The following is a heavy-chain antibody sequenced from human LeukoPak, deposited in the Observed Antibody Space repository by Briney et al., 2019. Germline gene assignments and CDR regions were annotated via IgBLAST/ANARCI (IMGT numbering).Heavy chain of an antibody. CDR2: IWYDGNNK. J-gene: IGHJ4*02. CDR3: ASSFSTYYYDSSGYAVDY. V-gene: IGHV3-33*01. CDR1: GFTFSSYG. Sequence: PGRSLRLSCAASGFTFSSYGMHWVRQAPGKGLEWVAVIWYDGNNKYYADSVKGRFTISRDNSKNTLYLQMNSLRAEDTAVYYCASSFSTYYYDSSGYAVDYWGQGTLVTVSS. D-gene: IGHD3-22*01.